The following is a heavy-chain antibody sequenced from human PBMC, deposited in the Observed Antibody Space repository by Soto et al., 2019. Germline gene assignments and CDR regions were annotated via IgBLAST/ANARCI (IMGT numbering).Heavy chain of an antibody. Sequence: QLQLQESGPGLVKPSETLSLTCTVSGGSISSIIYYWGWISQPPGKGLEWIGSIYYSGSTYYNPSPKARVTTSINKSKNPFSPEVNFGAGAFTGVYYCELRGERSPFGYVVQGTKDNVPS. CDR1: GGSISSIIYY. J-gene: IGHJ4*02. CDR2: IYYSGST. CDR3: ELRGERSPFGY. D-gene: IGHD2-21*01. V-gene: IGHV4-39*01.